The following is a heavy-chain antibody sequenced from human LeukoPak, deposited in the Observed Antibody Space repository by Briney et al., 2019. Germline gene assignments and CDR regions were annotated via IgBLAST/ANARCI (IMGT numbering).Heavy chain of an antibody. CDR1: GFTFSSYG. Sequence: GGSLRLSCAASGFTFSSYGMHWVRQAPDKGLEWVAFIRYDGSNKYYVDSVRGRFTISRDNSKNTLYLQMNSLRAEDTAVYYCAKDPSFRPGYFDYWGQGTLVTVSS. J-gene: IGHJ4*02. V-gene: IGHV3-30*02. CDR2: IRYDGSNK. CDR3: AKDPSFRPGYFDY.